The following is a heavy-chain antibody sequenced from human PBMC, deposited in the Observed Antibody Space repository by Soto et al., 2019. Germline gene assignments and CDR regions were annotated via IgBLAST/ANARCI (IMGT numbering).Heavy chain of an antibody. V-gene: IGHV3-30*18. CDR2: ISYDGSNK. CDR3: AKDEGPYCGGDCYSWVFDY. Sequence: GGSLRLSCAASGFTFSSYGMHWVRQAPGKGLEWVAVISYDGSNKYYADSVKGRFTISRANSKNTLYLQMNSLRAEDTAVYYCAKDEGPYCGGDCYSWVFDYWGQGTLVTVSS. J-gene: IGHJ4*02. D-gene: IGHD2-21*01. CDR1: GFTFSSYG.